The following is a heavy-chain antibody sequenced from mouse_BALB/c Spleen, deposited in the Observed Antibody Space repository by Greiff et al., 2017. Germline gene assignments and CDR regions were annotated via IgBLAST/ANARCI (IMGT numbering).Heavy chain of an antibody. CDR2: ISSGGSYT. D-gene: IGHD2-10*02. V-gene: IGHV5-6*01. Sequence: EVHLVESGGDLVKPGGSLKLSCAASGFTFSSYGMSWVRQTPDKRLEWVATISSGGSYTYYPDSVKGRFTISRDNAKNTLYLQMSSLKSEDTAMYYCARQGYGNYYCDYWGQGTTLTVSS. CDR1: GFTFSSYG. CDR3: ARQGYGNYYCDY. J-gene: IGHJ2*01.